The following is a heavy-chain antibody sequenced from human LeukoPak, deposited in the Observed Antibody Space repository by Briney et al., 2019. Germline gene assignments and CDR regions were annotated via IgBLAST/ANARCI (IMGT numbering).Heavy chain of an antibody. CDR1: GLTFRSYA. Sequence: GGLLKLPCAASGLTFRSYATRWVRQASRKGLEWVSVIYSGGSTYYADSVKGRFTISRHNSKNTLYLQMNSLRAEDTAVYYCASGAYGEGFDYWGQGTLVTVSS. D-gene: IGHD4-17*01. J-gene: IGHJ4*02. V-gene: IGHV3-53*04. CDR2: IYSGGST. CDR3: ASGAYGEGFDY.